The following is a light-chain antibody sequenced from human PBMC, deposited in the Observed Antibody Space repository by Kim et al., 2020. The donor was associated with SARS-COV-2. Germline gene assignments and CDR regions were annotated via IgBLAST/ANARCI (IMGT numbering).Light chain of an antibody. V-gene: IGKV3-20*01. CDR2: GAS. CDR1: QSVSSSY. CDR3: QQYGSSPA. Sequence: LSPGERPTLSCRASQSVSSSYLAWYQQKPGQAPRLLIYGASSRATGIPDRFSGSGSGTDFTLTISRLEPEDFAVYYCQQYGSSPAFGPGTKVDIK. J-gene: IGKJ3*01.